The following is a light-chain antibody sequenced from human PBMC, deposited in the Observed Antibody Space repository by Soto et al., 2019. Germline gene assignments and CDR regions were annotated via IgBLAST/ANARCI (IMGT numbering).Light chain of an antibody. CDR2: DVS. J-gene: IGLJ3*02. Sequence: QSALTQPASVSGSPGQSITISCTGTSSDVGGYNYVSWYQQHPGKAPKLMIYDVSNRPSGVSNRFSGSKSGNRASLTISGLQAEDEADYYCSSSSSSSTLVFGGGTKLTLL. V-gene: IGLV2-14*01. CDR1: SSDVGGYNY. CDR3: SSSSSSSTLV.